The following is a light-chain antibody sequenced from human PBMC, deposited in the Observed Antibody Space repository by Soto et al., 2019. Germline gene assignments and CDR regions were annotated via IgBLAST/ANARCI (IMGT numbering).Light chain of an antibody. V-gene: IGKV3-20*01. CDR3: QQYGSSPWT. J-gene: IGKJ1*01. CDR2: GVS. Sequence: EIVLTQSPGTLSLSPGERATLSCRASQSVRTNYLAWFQQKPGRAPRLLMYGVSSRTTGIPDRFSGSGSGTDFTLTISRLEPEDFAMYYCQQYGSSPWTFGQGTRVEIK. CDR1: QSVRTNY.